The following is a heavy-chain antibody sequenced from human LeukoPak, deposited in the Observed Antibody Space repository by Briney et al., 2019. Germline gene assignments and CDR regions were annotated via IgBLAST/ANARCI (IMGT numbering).Heavy chain of an antibody. V-gene: IGHV4-4*07. CDR2: IHSSGTT. CDR1: GGFISTYY. J-gene: IGHJ4*02. Sequence: PSETLSLTCTVSGGFISTYYWSWIRQPAGKGLEWIGRIHSSGTTPYNPSLRSRVTLSIDTSKNQYSLKLSAVTAADTAVYYCGRLNLPAVSGAFDYWGQGTLVTVSS. CDR3: GRLNLPAVSGAFDY. D-gene: IGHD2-2*01.